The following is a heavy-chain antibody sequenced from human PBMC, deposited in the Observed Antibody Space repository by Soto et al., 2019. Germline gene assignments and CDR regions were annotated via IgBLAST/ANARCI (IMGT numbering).Heavy chain of an antibody. Sequence: GGSLRLSCAASGFIFSNYWMTWVRQAPGKGLEWVANIKKDGNEKYSVDSVKGRFTISRDNAKNLLYLQMNSLRAEDTAVYYSARPKGGSYLRMALDIWGQGTMVTVSS. J-gene: IGHJ3*02. V-gene: IGHV3-7*01. D-gene: IGHD1-26*01. CDR1: GFIFSNYW. CDR2: IKKDGNEK. CDR3: ARPKGGSYLRMALDI.